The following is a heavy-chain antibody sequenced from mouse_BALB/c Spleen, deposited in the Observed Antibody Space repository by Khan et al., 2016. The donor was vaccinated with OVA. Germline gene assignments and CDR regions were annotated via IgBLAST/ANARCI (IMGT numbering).Heavy chain of an antibody. Sequence: QLEESGPGLVKPSQSLSLTCTVTGYSITSDYAWNWIRQFPGNKLEWMGYIKYSGSTSYNPSLKSRISITRNTSQNQFFLQLSSVTTEDTATYYWARSGTISTVVATDFDSWGQGTTLTVSS. D-gene: IGHD1-1*01. CDR2: IKYSGST. V-gene: IGHV3-2*02. CDR1: GYSITSDYA. J-gene: IGHJ2*01. CDR3: ARSGTISTVVATDFDS.